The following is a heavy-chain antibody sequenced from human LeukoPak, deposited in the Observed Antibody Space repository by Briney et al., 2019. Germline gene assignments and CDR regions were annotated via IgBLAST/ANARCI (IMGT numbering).Heavy chain of an antibody. Sequence: GPVKVSCKAFGYTFTSNYMHWVRQAPGQGPEWMGVISPSGGSTTYAQKFQGRVTLTRDMSTSTDYLELSSLRSEDTAVYYCARDPPLRLGELSFDQNPNQFDYWGQGTLVTVSS. CDR1: GYTFTSNY. J-gene: IGHJ4*02. D-gene: IGHD3-16*02. CDR3: ARDPPLRLGELSFDQNPNQFDY. V-gene: IGHV1-46*01. CDR2: ISPSGGST.